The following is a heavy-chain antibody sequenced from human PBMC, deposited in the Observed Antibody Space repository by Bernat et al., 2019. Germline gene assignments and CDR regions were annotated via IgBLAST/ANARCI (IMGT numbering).Heavy chain of an antibody. V-gene: IGHV3-33*01. CDR2: ICDDGSNK. D-gene: IGHD2-8*02. CDR1: GFTFSSYG. Sequence: QVQLVESGGGVVQPGRSLRLSCAASGFTFSSYGMHWVRQAPGKGRGWVAVICDDGSNKYIAVSVKGLFTISRDNSKNTLYLQMNSLRAEDTAVYYCAREYCTGGVCSSFDYWGQGTPVTVSS. CDR3: AREYCTGGVCSSFDY. J-gene: IGHJ4*02.